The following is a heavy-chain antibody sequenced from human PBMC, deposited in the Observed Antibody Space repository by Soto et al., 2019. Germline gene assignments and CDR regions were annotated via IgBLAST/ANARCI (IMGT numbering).Heavy chain of an antibody. V-gene: IGHV1-18*01. J-gene: IGHJ6*02. CDR3: AREQGYDILTGYHIPYYYYGMDV. D-gene: IGHD3-9*01. Sequence: ASVKVSCKASGYTFTSYGISWVRQAPGQGLEGMGWISAYNGNTNYAQKLQGRVTMTTDTSTSTAYMELRSLRSDDTAVYYCAREQGYDILTGYHIPYYYYGMDVWGQGTTVTVS. CDR1: GYTFTSYG. CDR2: ISAYNGNT.